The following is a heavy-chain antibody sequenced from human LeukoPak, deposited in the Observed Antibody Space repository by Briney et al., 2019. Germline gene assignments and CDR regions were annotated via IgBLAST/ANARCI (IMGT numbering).Heavy chain of an antibody. V-gene: IGHV3-48*03. CDR1: GFTFSSYE. D-gene: IGHD5-18*01. CDR2: ISSSGSTI. Sequence: PGGSLRLSCAASGFTFSSYEMNWVRQAPGKGLEWVSYISSSGSTIYYADSVKGRFTISRDNAKNSLYLQMNSLRAEDTAVYYCARDSSYDVDTAMVSAWGYYYYMDVWGKGTTVTVSS. J-gene: IGHJ6*03. CDR3: ARDSSYDVDTAMVSAWGYYYYMDV.